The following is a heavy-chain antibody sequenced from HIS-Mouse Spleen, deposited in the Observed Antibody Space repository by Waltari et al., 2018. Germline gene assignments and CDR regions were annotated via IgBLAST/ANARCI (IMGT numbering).Heavy chain of an antibody. J-gene: IGHJ2*01. CDR3: AREIPYSSSWYDWYFDL. CDR1: GGSISSSSYY. Sequence: QLQLQESGPGLVKPSETLSLTCTVSGGSISSSSYYWGWIRQPPGKGLEWIGSIYYSGGTYYNRSLKSRVTISVDTSKNQCSLKLSSVTAADTAVYYWAREIPYSSSWYDWYFDLWGRGTLVTVSS. V-gene: IGHV4-39*07. D-gene: IGHD6-13*01. CDR2: IYYSGGT.